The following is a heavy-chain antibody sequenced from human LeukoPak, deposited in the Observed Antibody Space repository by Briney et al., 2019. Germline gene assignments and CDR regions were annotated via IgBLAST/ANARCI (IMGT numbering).Heavy chain of an antibody. CDR3: ARRAKNWFDP. CDR2: IYYSGST. V-gene: IGHV4-39*01. Sequence: PSETLSLTCTVSGGSISSSSYYWGWIRQPPGKGLEWIGSIYYSGSTYYNPSLKSRVTISVDTSKNQFSLKLSSVTAADTAVYYCARRAKNWFDPWGQGTLVTVSS. CDR1: GGSISSSSYY. J-gene: IGHJ5*02.